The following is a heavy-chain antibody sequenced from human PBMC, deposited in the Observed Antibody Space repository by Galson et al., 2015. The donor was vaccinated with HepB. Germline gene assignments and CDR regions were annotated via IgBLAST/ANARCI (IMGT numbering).Heavy chain of an antibody. J-gene: IGHJ4*02. D-gene: IGHD1-26*01. CDR2: IWFDGSNK. CDR1: GFTFSGYG. V-gene: IGHV3-33*01. Sequence: SLRLSCAASGFTFSGYGMHWVRQAPGKGLEWVAFIWFDGSNKYYVDSVEGRFTVSRDDSRNTLYLQMNSLRTEDTAIYYCARDFYSGREVDYWGQGTLVTVSS. CDR3: ARDFYSGREVDY.